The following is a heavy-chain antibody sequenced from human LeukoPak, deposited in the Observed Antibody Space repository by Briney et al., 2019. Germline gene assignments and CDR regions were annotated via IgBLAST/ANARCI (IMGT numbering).Heavy chain of an antibody. J-gene: IGHJ6*02. Sequence: GASVKVSCKASGYTFTGYYMHWVRQAPGQGLEWMGWINPNSGGTNYAQKFQGRVTMTRDTSISTAYMELSRLRSDDTAAYYCAREGVATIGAGGYYYYGMEGWGQGTTVTVSS. CDR1: GYTFTGYY. D-gene: IGHD5-12*01. V-gene: IGHV1-2*02. CDR2: INPNSGGT. CDR3: AREGVATIGAGGYYYYGMEG.